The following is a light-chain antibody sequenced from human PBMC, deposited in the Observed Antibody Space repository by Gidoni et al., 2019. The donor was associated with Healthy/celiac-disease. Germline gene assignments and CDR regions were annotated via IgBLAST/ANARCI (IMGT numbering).Light chain of an antibody. J-gene: IGLJ3*02. V-gene: IGLV1-47*02. Sequence: QSVLTQPPPASGTTGQRVTLTCSGSSSDIGSNYVYWYQQLPGTAPKLLIYSKNQRPSWSPDRFSGSQSGPSAPLPISGFRSEDEADYYCAALDDSLICPVFGGGTKLTVL. CDR2: SKN. CDR3: AALDDSLICPV. CDR1: SSDIGSNY.